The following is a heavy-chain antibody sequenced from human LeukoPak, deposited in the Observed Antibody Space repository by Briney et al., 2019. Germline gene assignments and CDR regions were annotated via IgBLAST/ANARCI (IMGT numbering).Heavy chain of an antibody. D-gene: IGHD3-16*01. V-gene: IGHV3-7*03. CDR2: INQDGSEK. Sequence: GGSLRLSCAASGLAVSRNYMNWVRQAPGKGLQWVANINQDGSEKHYVDSVKGRFTISRDNAENSLYLQMNSLRAEDTAVYYCASGGHLDYWGQGALVTVAS. CDR1: GLAVSRNY. CDR3: ASGGHLDY. J-gene: IGHJ4*02.